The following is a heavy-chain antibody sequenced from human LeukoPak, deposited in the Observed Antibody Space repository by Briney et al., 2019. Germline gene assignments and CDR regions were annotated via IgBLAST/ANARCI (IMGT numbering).Heavy chain of an antibody. CDR2: IYYSGST. CDR3: ARDAGNTIFGLDY. J-gene: IGHJ4*02. D-gene: IGHD3-3*01. Sequence: PSETLSLTCTVSGGSISSGGYYWSWIRQHPGEGLEWIGYIYYSGSTYYNPSLKSRVTISVDTSKNQFSLKLSSVTAADTAVYYCARDAGNTIFGLDYWGQGTLVTVSS. V-gene: IGHV4-31*03. CDR1: GGSISSGGYY.